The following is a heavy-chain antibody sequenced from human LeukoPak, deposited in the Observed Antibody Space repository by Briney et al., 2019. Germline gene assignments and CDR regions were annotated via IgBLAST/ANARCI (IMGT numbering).Heavy chain of an antibody. D-gene: IGHD3-22*01. CDR3: AGTYYYDRSGYSGIDY. CDR1: GGSFRGYY. V-gene: IGHV4-34*01. J-gene: IGHJ4*02. CDR2: INHSGST. Sequence: SETLSLTCAVYGGSFRGYYWSWIRQPPGKGLEWIGEINHSGSTNYNPSLKSRVTISVDTSKNQFSLNLSSVTAADTAVYYCAGTYYYDRSGYSGIDYWGQGTLVTVSS.